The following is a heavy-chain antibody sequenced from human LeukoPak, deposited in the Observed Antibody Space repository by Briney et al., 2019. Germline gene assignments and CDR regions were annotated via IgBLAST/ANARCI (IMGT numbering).Heavy chain of an antibody. V-gene: IGHV3-7*01. CDR2: IKQYGSEK. CDR3: ARDGATLYYMDV. CDR1: GFTFSSYW. D-gene: IGHD3-16*01. Sequence: GGSLRLSCAASGFTFSSYWMTWVRQAPGKGLEWVANIKQYGSEKYYVDSVKGRFTISRDNAKNSLYLQMNSLRAEDTAVYYCARDGATLYYMDVWGKGTTVTVSS. J-gene: IGHJ6*03.